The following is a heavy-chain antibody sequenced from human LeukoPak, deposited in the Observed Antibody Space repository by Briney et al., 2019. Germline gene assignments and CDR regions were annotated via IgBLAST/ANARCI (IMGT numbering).Heavy chain of an antibody. D-gene: IGHD2-15*01. V-gene: IGHV3-23*01. J-gene: IGHJ4*02. Sequence: GGSLRLSCAASGFTFSSFPMSWVRQAPGKGLEWVSSISGSGGNTYYAASVGGRFTISRDYSKDTLSLQMNSLRAEDTAVYYCAKDWDVAASPFDYWGQGTLVTVSS. CDR2: ISGSGGNT. CDR1: GFTFSSFP. CDR3: AKDWDVAASPFDY.